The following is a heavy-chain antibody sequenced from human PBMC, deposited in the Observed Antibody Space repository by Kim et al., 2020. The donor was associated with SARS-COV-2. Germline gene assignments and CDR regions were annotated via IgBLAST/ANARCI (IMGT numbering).Heavy chain of an antibody. CDR1: GGTFSSYA. J-gene: IGHJ5*02. D-gene: IGHD6-19*01. CDR2: IIPILGIA. V-gene: IGHV1-69*04. CDR3: ARDLRGAGNWFDP. Sequence: SVKVSCKASGGTFSSYAISWVRQAPGQGLEWMGRIIPILGIANYAQKFQGRVTITADKPTSTAYMALSSLRSEDTAVYYCARDLRGAGNWFDPWGQGTLVTVSS.